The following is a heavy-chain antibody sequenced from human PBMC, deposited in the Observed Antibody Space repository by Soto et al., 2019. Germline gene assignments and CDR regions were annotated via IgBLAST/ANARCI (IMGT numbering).Heavy chain of an antibody. CDR3: ARTAAAGKYHYDMDV. CDR2: IYPGDSDT. CDR1: GYSFTSYW. D-gene: IGHD6-13*01. J-gene: IGHJ6*02. V-gene: IGHV5-51*01. Sequence: GESLKISCKGSGYSFTSYWIGWVRQMPGKGLESMGIIYPGDSDTRYSPSFQGQVTISADKSISTAYLQWSSLKASDTAMYYCARTAAAGKYHYDMDVWGQGTTVTVAS.